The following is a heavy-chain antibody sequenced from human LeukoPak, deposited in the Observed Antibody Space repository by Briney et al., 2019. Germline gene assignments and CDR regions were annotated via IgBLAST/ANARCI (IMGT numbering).Heavy chain of an antibody. CDR1: GFTFSRYG. CDR2: ISGSDGSGGTT. CDR3: ATTYVTGRYDYFDY. J-gene: IGHJ4*02. D-gene: IGHD6-19*01. V-gene: IGHV3-23*01. Sequence: GGSLRLSCAASGFTFSRYGMSWVRQAPGKGLEWVSVISGSDGSGGTTYYAGSVTGRFTISRDNAKNTLYLQMNSLRAEDTAVYYCATTYVTGRYDYFDYWGQGTLVTVSS.